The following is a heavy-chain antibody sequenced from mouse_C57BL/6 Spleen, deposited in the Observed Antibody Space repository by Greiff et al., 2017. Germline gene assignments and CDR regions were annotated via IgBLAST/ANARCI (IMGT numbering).Heavy chain of an antibody. J-gene: IGHJ4*01. CDR1: GYTFTSYW. CDR2: IYPGNSDT. CDR3: TGLTGDYYAMDY. D-gene: IGHD4-1*01. V-gene: IGHV1-5*01. Sequence: EVQLQQSGTVLARPGASVKMSCKTSGYTFTSYWMHWVKQRPGQGLEWIGAIYPGNSDTSYNQKFKGKAKLTAVTSASTAYMELSSLTNEDSAVYYCTGLTGDYYAMDYWGQGTSVTVSS.